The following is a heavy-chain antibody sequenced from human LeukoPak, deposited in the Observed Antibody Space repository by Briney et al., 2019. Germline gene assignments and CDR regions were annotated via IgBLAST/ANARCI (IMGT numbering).Heavy chain of an antibody. V-gene: IGHV3-7*01. Sequence: GGSLRLSCAASGFTFSSYAMSWVRQAPGKGLEWVASIKQDGSAKYYVDSVKSRFTISRDNAKNSLYLQMSSLRAEDTAVYYCVRDSYSSTWSGLFDYWGQGTLVTVSS. CDR1: GFTFSSYA. D-gene: IGHD6-13*01. CDR2: IKQDGSAK. J-gene: IGHJ4*02. CDR3: VRDSYSSTWSGLFDY.